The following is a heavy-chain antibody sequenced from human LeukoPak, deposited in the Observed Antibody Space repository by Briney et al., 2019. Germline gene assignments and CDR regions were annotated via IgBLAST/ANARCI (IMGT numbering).Heavy chain of an antibody. CDR2: FDPEDGAT. D-gene: IGHD4-23*01. J-gene: IGHJ3*02. CDR1: AYTLTELS. Sequence: ASVTVSFTFSAYTLTELSMHWVRQAPGKGREWMGGFDPEDGATIYAQKFQGRVTMTEDTSTDTAYMELSSLRSEDTAVYYCATEGDYGGNSGAFDMGGQGTMVTVSA. CDR3: ATEGDYGGNSGAFDM. V-gene: IGHV1-24*01.